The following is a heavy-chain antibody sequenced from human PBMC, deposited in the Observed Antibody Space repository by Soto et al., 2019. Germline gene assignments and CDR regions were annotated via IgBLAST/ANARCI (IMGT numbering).Heavy chain of an antibody. CDR3: AREGPYRSTFDY. J-gene: IGHJ4*02. D-gene: IGHD5-18*01. CDR2: ISYDGNNK. Sequence: HPGGSLRLSCPASTFTFSTYAMHWVRQAPGKGLEWVAVISYDGNNKYYADSVKGRFTLSRDNSKNMVYLQMNSLRTEDTAMYYCAREGPYRSTFDYWGQGTLVTVSS. CDR1: TFTFSTYA. V-gene: IGHV3-30-3*01.